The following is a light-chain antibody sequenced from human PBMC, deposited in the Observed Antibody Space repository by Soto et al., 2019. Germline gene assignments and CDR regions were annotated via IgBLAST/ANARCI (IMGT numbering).Light chain of an antibody. CDR1: SSNIGRGT. CDR3: AAWDDSPNGRV. V-gene: IGLV1-44*01. Sequence: QSVLTQPPSASGTPGQRVTISCSGSSSNIGRGTVSWYQQLPGTAPKHLIYSNDERPSGVPDRFSGSKSGTSASLAISGRQSEDEADYFCAAWDDSPNGRVFGGGTKVTVL. CDR2: SND. J-gene: IGLJ3*02.